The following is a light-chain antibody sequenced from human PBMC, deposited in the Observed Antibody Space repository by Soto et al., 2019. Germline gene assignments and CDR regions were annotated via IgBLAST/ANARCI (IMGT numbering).Light chain of an antibody. V-gene: IGKV3-15*01. CDR3: QQYNNWPFS. J-gene: IGKJ5*01. CDR2: DVS. CDR1: QGVTTN. Sequence: EIVLTQSPVTLSVSPGERATLSCRAGQGVTTNFAWYQQKSGQSPRLLIYDVSIRATGVPARFSGTGSETDFTLTISGLQSEDSAVYLCQQYNNWPFSFGQGTRLEIK.